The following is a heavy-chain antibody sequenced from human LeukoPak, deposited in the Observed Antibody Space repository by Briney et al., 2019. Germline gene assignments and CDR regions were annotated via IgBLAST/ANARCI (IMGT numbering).Heavy chain of an antibody. Sequence: SETLSLTCSVSGGSISSYYWSWIRQPPGKGLEWIGYVYYSGTTNYSPSLKSRVTISVDTSNNQFSLKLSSVTAADTAVYYCARHSEVAATFDYWGQGTLVTVSS. D-gene: IGHD2-15*01. CDR3: ARHSEVAATFDY. CDR1: GGSISSYY. V-gene: IGHV4-59*08. CDR2: VYYSGTT. J-gene: IGHJ4*02.